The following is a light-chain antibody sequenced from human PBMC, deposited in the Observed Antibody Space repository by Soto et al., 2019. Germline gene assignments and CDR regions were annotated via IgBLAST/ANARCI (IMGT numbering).Light chain of an antibody. Sequence: QSALTQPPSVSGSPGQSVTISCTGTSTDFVGYNRVSWYQQPPGTAPKLMIYEVSKRPSGVPDRFSGSKSGNTASLTISGLQAADEADYYCSLYTSENAYVFGTGTNSPS. CDR1: STDFVGYNR. J-gene: IGLJ1*01. V-gene: IGLV2-18*01. CDR2: EVS. CDR3: SLYTSENAYV.